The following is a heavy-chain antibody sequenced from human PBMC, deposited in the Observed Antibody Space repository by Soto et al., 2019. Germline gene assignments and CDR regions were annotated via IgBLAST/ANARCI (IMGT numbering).Heavy chain of an antibody. CDR1: GYTFTSYD. V-gene: IGHV1-8*01. J-gene: IGHJ4*02. D-gene: IGHD6-19*01. Sequence: QVPLVQSGAEVKKPGASVKVSCKASGYTFTSYDINWVRQATGQGLEWTGWMNPNSGNTGYAQKFQGRVTMTRNTSISTAYMELSSLRSEDTAVYYCARGMGAVAGTGDDYWGQGTLVTVSS. CDR2: MNPNSGNT. CDR3: ARGMGAVAGTGDDY.